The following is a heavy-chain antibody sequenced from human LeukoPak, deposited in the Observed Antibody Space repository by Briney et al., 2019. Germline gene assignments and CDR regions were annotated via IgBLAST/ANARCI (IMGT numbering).Heavy chain of an antibody. CDR1: GDSISTYY. D-gene: IGHD6-19*01. J-gene: IGHJ5*02. CDR2: ICNSGGT. V-gene: IGHV4-4*09. Sequence: SETLSLTCTVSGDSISTYYWSWIRQPPGKGLEWIGCICNSGGTNYNPSLKSRVTISVDTSKTQFSLNLSSVTAADTAVYYCAKTGRPNNSGWYRWFDPWGQGTLVTVSS. CDR3: AKTGRPNNSGWYRWFDP.